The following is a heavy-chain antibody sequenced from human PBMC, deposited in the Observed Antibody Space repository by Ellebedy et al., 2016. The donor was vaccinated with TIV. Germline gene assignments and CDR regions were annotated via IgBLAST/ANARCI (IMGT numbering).Heavy chain of an antibody. CDR2: ISSTGSRT. J-gene: IGHJ4*02. Sequence: PGGSLRLSCAASGFTFSSYAMSWVRQAPGKGLEWVSTISSTGSRTYYADSVEGRFIISRDNSKKTLYLQMNSLRAEDTAVYYCARARCSNSDCHIPGYWGQGSLVTVSS. CDR3: ARARCSNSDCHIPGY. D-gene: IGHD2-2*01. V-gene: IGHV3-23*01. CDR1: GFTFSSYA.